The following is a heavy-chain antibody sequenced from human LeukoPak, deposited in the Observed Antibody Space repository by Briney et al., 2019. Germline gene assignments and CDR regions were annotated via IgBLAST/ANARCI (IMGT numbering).Heavy chain of an antibody. D-gene: IGHD3-9*01. CDR1: GFTFSSYD. J-gene: IGHJ6*02. CDR3: ARSSPPTYDILTGYRYYYYGMDA. CDR2: IGTAGDT. Sequence: GGSLRLSCAASGFTFSSYDMHWVCQGTGKALEWVSAIGTAGDTYYPGSVKGRFTISRENAKNSLYLQMNSLRAGDTAVYYCARSSPPTYDILTGYRYYYYGMDAWGQGTTVTVSS. V-gene: IGHV3-13*01.